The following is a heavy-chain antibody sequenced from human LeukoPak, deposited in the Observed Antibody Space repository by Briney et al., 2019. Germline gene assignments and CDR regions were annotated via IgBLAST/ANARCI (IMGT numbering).Heavy chain of an antibody. CDR1: GYSFTSYW. CDR3: ARDLYLRKWELLGY. D-gene: IGHD1-26*01. Sequence: GESLKISCKGSGYSFTSYWIGWVRQAPGQGLEWMGIINPSGGSTSYAQKFQGRVTMTRDPSTSTVYMELSSLRSEDTAVYYCARDLYLRKWELLGYWGQGTLVTVSS. V-gene: IGHV1-46*01. J-gene: IGHJ4*02. CDR2: INPSGGST.